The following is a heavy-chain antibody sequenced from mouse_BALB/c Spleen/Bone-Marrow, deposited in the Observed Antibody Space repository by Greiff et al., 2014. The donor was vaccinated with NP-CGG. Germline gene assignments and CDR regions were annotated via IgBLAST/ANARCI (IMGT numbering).Heavy chain of an antibody. D-gene: IGHD1-1*01. CDR1: GFNIKNTY. CDR2: IDPANVNT. J-gene: IGHJ3*01. CDR3: ATYYYGSSLFAY. Sequence: VQLLQSGAELVKPGASVKLSCTASGFNIKNTYIHWVKQRPEQGLEWIGRIDPANVNTKYDPKFQGKATITADTSSNTAYLQLSSLTSEDTAVYYCATYYYGSSLFAYWGQGTLVTVSA. V-gene: IGHV14-3*02.